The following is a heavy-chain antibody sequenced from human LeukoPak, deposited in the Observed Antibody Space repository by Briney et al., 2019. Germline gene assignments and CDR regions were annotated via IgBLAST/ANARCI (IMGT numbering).Heavy chain of an antibody. Sequence: GSLRLSCAASGFTFSNHGMNWVRQPPGKGLEWIGSIYYSGSTYYNPSLKSRVTISVDTSKNQFSLKLSSVTAADTAVYYCARVGYYDSSGYSLADYWGQGTLVTVSS. CDR2: IYYSGST. CDR3: ARVGYYDSSGYSLADY. J-gene: IGHJ4*02. D-gene: IGHD3-22*01. CDR1: GFTFSNHGM. V-gene: IGHV4-39*07.